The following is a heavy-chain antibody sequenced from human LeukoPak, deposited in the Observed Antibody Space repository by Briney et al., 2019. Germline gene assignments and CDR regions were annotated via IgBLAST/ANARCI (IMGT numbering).Heavy chain of an antibody. D-gene: IGHD2-21*01. CDR3: ASDNSRWGFFDY. CDR1: GFTFSSYA. Sequence: GGSLRLSCAASGFTFSSYAMSWVRQAPGKGLEWVSSISSSSSYIYYADSVKGRFTISRDNAKNSLYLQMNSLRAEDTAVYYCASDNSRWGFFDYWGQGTLVTVSS. J-gene: IGHJ4*02. CDR2: ISSSSSYI. V-gene: IGHV3-21*01.